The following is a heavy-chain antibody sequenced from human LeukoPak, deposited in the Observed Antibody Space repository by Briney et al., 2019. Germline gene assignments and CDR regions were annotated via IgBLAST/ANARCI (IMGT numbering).Heavy chain of an antibody. J-gene: IGHJ4*02. D-gene: IGHD3-10*01. CDR1: GFTFDDYA. CDR2: ISGSGGST. V-gene: IGHV3-23*01. Sequence: QPGRSLRLSCTASGFTFDDYAMSWFRQAPGKGLEWVSAISGSGGSTYYADSVKGRFTISRDNSKNTLYLQMNSLRAEDTAVYYCAKAFTMVRGVNRPFSVYYFDYWGQGTLVTVSS. CDR3: AKAFTMVRGVNRPFSVYYFDY.